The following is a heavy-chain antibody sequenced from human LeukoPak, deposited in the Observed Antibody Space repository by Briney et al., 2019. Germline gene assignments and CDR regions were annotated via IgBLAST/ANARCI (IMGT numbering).Heavy chain of an antibody. V-gene: IGHV3-74*01. CDR3: AREDFDP. CDR1: GFTFNNYW. CDR2: INTDGSTT. Sequence: GGSLRLSCAASGFTFNNYWMHWVRQPPGKGLLWVSRINTDGSTTNYADSVKGRFTISRDNAKNMVYLQMNSLRGEDTAVYYCAREDFDPWGQGTQVTVSS. J-gene: IGHJ5*02.